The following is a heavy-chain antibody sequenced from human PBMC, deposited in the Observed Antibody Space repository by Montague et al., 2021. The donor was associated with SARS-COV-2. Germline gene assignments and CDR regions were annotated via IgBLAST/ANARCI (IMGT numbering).Heavy chain of an antibody. CDR3: ARGDQLRGYYYGMDV. CDR2: IGTSGDT. CDR1: GFTFSSYD. J-gene: IGHJ6*02. D-gene: IGHD4-23*01. Sequence: SLRLSCAASGFTFSSYDMHWVRQATGKGLEWVSAIGTSGDTYYVGSVTGRFTISIENAKNSLYLQMNSLRVGDTAVYYCARGDQLRGYYYGMDVWGQGTTVTVSS. V-gene: IGHV3-13*01.